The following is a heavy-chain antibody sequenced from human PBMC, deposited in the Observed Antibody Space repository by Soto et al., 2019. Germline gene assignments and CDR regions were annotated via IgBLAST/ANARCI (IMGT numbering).Heavy chain of an antibody. CDR3: ARDNDRPQLGGNYYYILDV. V-gene: IGHV1-69*12. D-gene: IGHD1-1*01. CDR2: IMPIFRTP. Sequence: QVQLEQSGAEVKKPGSSVKVSCKASGGTFRNSAISWVRQAPGQGLEWMGGIMPIFRTPDYSQKFQGRVTITADESTSTAYLELSVLRSDETAVYYCARDNDRPQLGGNYYYILDVWGQGTTGTFS. J-gene: IGHJ6*02. CDR1: GGTFRNSA.